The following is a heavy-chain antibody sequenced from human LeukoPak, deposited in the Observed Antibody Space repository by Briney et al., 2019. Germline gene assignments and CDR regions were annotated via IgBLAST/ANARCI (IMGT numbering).Heavy chain of an antibody. CDR1: GGSISSYY. Sequence: PSETLSLTCTVSGGSISSYYWSWIRQPPGKGLEWIGYIYYSGSTNYNPSLKSRVTMSVDTSKNQFSLKLSSVTAADTAVYYCARDLSEGSSGWYPIFDYWGQGTLVTVSS. V-gene: IGHV4-59*12. CDR3: ARDLSEGSSGWYPIFDY. J-gene: IGHJ4*02. D-gene: IGHD6-19*01. CDR2: IYYSGST.